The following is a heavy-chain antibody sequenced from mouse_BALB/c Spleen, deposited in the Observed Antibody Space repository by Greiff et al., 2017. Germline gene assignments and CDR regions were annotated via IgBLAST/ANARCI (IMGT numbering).Heavy chain of an antibody. CDR3: ARGGFITTVPYAMDY. V-gene: IGHV1-69*02. CDR2: IDPSDSYT. D-gene: IGHD1-1*01. CDR1: GYTFTSYW. J-gene: IGHJ4*01. Sequence: VQLQQPGAELVKPGASVKLSCKASGYTFTSYWMHWVKQRPGQGLEWIGEIDPSDSYTNYNQKFKGKATLTVDKSSSTAYMQLSSLTSEDSAVYYCARGGFITTVPYAMDYWGQGTSVTVSS.